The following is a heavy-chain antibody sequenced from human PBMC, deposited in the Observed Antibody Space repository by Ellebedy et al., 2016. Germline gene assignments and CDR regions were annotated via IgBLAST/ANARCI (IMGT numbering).Heavy chain of an antibody. CDR1: GFTFSDYY. CDR3: ARDPSSGWEHFDY. V-gene: IGHV3-11*06. CDR2: ISDSSGYT. Sequence: GGSLRLSCAASGFTFSDYYMSWIRQAPGKGLEWISYISDSSGYTNYADSVKGRFTISRDNAKNSLYLQMNSLRAEDTAVYYCARDPSSGWEHFDYWGQGTLVTVSS. J-gene: IGHJ4*02. D-gene: IGHD6-19*01.